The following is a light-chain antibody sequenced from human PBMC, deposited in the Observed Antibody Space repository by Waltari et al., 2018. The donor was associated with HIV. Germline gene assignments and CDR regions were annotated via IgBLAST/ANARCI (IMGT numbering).Light chain of an antibody. J-gene: IGLJ3*02. CDR3: ATWDDSLDGWL. CDR1: RSNCGRNS. V-gene: IGLV1-44*01. Sequence: QSVLTQPPAASATPGQRVTIHCTGSRSNCGRNSVSWFQQLPGTAPKLLIYSDDQRPSGVPDRFSGSKSGPSGSLAISGLQSDDEADYYCATWDDSLDGWLFGGGTKLTVL. CDR2: SDD.